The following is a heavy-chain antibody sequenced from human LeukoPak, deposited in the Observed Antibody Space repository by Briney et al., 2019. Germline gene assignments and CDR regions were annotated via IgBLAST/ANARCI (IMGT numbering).Heavy chain of an antibody. CDR1: GGSISGYY. J-gene: IGHJ4*02. CDR2: IYHSGST. Sequence: PSETLSLTCTVSGGSISGYYWSWIRQPPGKGLEWIGYIYHSGSTYHNPSLKSRVSISVDMSKNQFSLKLSSVTAADTAVYYCARSSHSGTYAGGYWGQGTLVTVSS. D-gene: IGHD1-26*01. CDR3: ARSSHSGTYAGGY. V-gene: IGHV4-59*01.